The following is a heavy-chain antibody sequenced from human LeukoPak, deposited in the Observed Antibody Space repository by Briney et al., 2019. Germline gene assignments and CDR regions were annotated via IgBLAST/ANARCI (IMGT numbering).Heavy chain of an antibody. V-gene: IGHV1-18*01. CDR3: ARDMEDYYDSSGYSL. CDR2: ISAYNGNT. CDR1: GYTFTSYG. Sequence: ASVKVSCKASGYTFTSYGISWVRQAPGQGLEWMGWISAYNGNTNYAQKLQGRVTMTTDTSTSTAYMELRSLRSDDTAVYYCARDMEDYYDSSGYSLWGQGTLVTVSS. D-gene: IGHD3-22*01. J-gene: IGHJ4*02.